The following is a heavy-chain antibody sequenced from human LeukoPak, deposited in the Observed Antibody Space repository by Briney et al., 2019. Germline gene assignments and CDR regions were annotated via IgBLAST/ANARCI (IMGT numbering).Heavy chain of an antibody. J-gene: IGHJ4*02. V-gene: IGHV3-13*01. CDR2: IGTGDDT. CDR1: GFTFSSYD. CDR3: ARGAETGFDY. Sequence: RGSLRLSCAASGFTFSSYDMHWVRQATGKGLEWVSSIGTGDDTYYVGSVKGRFTISRENAKNSLYLQMNSLRTGDTAVYYCARGAETGFDYWGQGILVTVSS. D-gene: IGHD1-14*01.